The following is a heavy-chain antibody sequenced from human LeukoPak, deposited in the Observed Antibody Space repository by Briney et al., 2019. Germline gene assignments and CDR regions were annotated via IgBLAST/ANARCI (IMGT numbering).Heavy chain of an antibody. D-gene: IGHD2-21*02. CDR3: ARARYCGGDCYSGYYFDY. J-gene: IGHJ4*02. CDR1: GFTLNNAW. Sequence: SGGSLRLSCAASGFTLNNAWMNWVRQAPGKGLEWVSSISSSSSYIYYADSVKGRFTISRDNAKNSLYLQMNSLRAEDTAVYYCARARYCGGDCYSGYYFDYWGQGTLVTVSS. CDR2: ISSSSSYI. V-gene: IGHV3-21*01.